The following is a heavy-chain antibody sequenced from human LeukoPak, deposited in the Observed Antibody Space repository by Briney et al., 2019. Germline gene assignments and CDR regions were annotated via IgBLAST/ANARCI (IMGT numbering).Heavy chain of an antibody. CDR3: ARESYWGSSGKGFDY. Sequence: GGSLRLSCAASGFIFTSYSMNWVRQAPGKGLEWVSYISSPSTNIYYVDSVKGGFTISRDNAKNSLYLQMDSLRDEDTAVYYCARESYWGSSGKGFDYWGRGTLVIVSS. V-gene: IGHV3-48*02. CDR1: GFIFTSYS. CDR2: ISSPSTNI. D-gene: IGHD3-16*01. J-gene: IGHJ4*02.